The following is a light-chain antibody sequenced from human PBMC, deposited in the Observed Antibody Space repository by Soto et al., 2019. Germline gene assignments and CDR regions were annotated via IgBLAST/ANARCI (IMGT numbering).Light chain of an antibody. CDR3: QQYGNAPFT. Sequence: EIVMTQSPVSLSVSPGERATLSCRASQSVSSSYLAWYQQKPGQAPRLLIYGASSRATGIPDRFSGSGSGTDFTLTISRLGPEDFAVYYCQQYGNAPFTFGPGTKVDNK. J-gene: IGKJ3*01. V-gene: IGKV3-20*01. CDR1: QSVSSSY. CDR2: GAS.